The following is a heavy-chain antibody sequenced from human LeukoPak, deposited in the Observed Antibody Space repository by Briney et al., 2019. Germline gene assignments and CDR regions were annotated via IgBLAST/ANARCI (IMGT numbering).Heavy chain of an antibody. D-gene: IGHD3-3*01. V-gene: IGHV6-1*01. Sequence: SQTLSLTCAISGDSVSSNSAAWNWIRQSPSRGLEWLGRTYYRSKWYSDYAVSVKSRITINPDTSKNQFSLQLNSVTPEDTAVYYCARDSPYDFWSGYYTGWFDPWGQGTLVTVSS. J-gene: IGHJ5*02. CDR1: GDSVSSNSAA. CDR3: ARDSPYDFWSGYYTGWFDP. CDR2: TYYRSKWYS.